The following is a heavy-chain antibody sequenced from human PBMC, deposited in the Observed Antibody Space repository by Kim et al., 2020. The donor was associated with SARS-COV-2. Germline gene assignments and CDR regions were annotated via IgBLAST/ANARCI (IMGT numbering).Heavy chain of an antibody. V-gene: IGHV4-4*02. D-gene: IGHD4-17*01. CDR3: ARATGGDYVGWYFDL. J-gene: IGHJ2*01. CDR2: IYHSGST. Sequence: SETLSLTCAVSGGSISSSNWWRWVRQPPGKGLEWIGEIYHSGSTNYNPSLKSRVTISVDKSKNQFSLKLSSVTAADTAVYYCARATGGDYVGWYFDLWGRGTLVTVSS. CDR1: GGSISSSNW.